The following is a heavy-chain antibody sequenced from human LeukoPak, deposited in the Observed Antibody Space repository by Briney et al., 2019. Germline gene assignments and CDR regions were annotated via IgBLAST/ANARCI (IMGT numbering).Heavy chain of an antibody. Sequence: GSLRLSCAASGFTFSSYAMSWVRQAPGKGLEWVSVISGYGGSTYYADSVKGRFTISRDNSKNTLYLQMNSLRAEDTAVYYLGKAAGYRRGWYGNGLDYWGQGTLVTVSS. CDR1: GFTFSSYA. J-gene: IGHJ4*02. D-gene: IGHD6-19*01. V-gene: IGHV3-23*01. CDR2: ISGYGGST. CDR3: GKAAGYRRGWYGNGLDY.